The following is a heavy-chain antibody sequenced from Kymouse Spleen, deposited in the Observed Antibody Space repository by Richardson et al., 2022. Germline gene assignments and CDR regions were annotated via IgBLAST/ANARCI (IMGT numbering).Heavy chain of an antibody. D-gene: IGHD2-2*02. Sequence: QVQLQQSGPGLVKPSQTLSLTCAISGDSVSSNSAAWNWIRQSPSRGLEWLGRTYYRSKWYNDYAVSVKSRITINPDTSKNQFSLQLNSVTPEDTAVYYCARGGL**YQLLCTTTTTVWTSGAKGPRSPSPQ. CDR2: TYYRSKWYN. CDR1: GDSVSSNSAA. J-gene: IGHJ6*02. CDR3: ARGGL**YQLLCTTTTTVWTS. V-gene: IGHV6-1*01.